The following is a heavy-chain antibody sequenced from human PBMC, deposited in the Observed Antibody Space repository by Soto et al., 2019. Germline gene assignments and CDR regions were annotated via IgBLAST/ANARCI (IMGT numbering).Heavy chain of an antibody. D-gene: IGHD3-10*01. CDR1: GGSFSGYY. CDR2: INHSGST. Sequence: SETLSLTCAVYGGSFSGYYWNWIRQPPGKGLEWIGEINHSGSTNYNPSLKSRVTISVDTSKNQFSLKLSSVTAADTAVYYCARGLTYYYGSGSYGYMDVWGKGTTVS. J-gene: IGHJ6*03. V-gene: IGHV4-34*01. CDR3: ARGLTYYYGSGSYGYMDV.